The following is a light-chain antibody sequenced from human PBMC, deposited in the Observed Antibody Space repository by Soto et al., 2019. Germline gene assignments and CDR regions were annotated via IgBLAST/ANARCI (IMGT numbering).Light chain of an antibody. Sequence: QSALTQPASVSGSPGQSITISCTGTSSDVESYNLVSWYQQHPGKAPKVMIYDVSKRPSGVPDRFSGSKSDNTASLTLSGLQAEDEADYYCCSYAGSYTFYVFGTGTKVTVL. CDR3: CSYAGSYTFYV. CDR2: DVS. CDR1: SSDVESYNL. V-gene: IGLV2-11*01. J-gene: IGLJ1*01.